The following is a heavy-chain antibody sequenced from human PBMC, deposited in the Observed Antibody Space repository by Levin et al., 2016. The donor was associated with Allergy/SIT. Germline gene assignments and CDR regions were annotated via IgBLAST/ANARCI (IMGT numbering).Heavy chain of an antibody. CDR3: ARDPHMITVGKVIVTTTYSFDS. CDR2: INPGDGDT. J-gene: IGHJ4*02. D-gene: IGHD3-16*02. CDR1: GYTFTDYY. Sequence: ASVKVSCKTSGYTFTDYYLHWVRQAPGQGLEWMGIINPGDGDTTYSQRFQGRVTMTRDTSTSTVYMELSSLTSEDTALYYCARDPHMITVGKVIVTTTYSFDSWGPGSLVIVSS. V-gene: IGHV1-46*01.